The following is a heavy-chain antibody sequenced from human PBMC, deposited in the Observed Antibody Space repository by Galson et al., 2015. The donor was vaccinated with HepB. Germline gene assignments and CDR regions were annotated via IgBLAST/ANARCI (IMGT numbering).Heavy chain of an antibody. Sequence: SLRLSCAASGFTFSDYGMHWVRQAPGKGLEWVGVIWYDGSNKYYSDSVKDRFTISRDNSKDRMHLETNSLRAEDTAVYYCVREQYGDDDAFDIWGQGTMVTVSS. CDR2: IWYDGSNK. J-gene: IGHJ3*02. D-gene: IGHD4-17*01. CDR1: GFTFSDYG. V-gene: IGHV3-33*01. CDR3: VREQYGDDDAFDI.